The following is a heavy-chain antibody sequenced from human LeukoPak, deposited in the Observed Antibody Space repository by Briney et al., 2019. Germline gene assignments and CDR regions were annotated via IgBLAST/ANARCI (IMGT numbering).Heavy chain of an antibody. CDR1: GYTFTSYY. D-gene: IGHD6-13*01. J-gene: IGHJ4*02. CDR2: INPSGGSA. CDR3: ARLGYTAAAVSSSASSPFDY. V-gene: IGHV1-46*01. Sequence: ASVKVSCKASGYTFTSYYMHWVRQAPGQGLEWMGIINPSGGSASYAQKFQGRVTMTRDTSTSTVYMELSSLRSEDTAVYYCARLGYTAAAVSSSASSPFDYWGQGTLVTVSS.